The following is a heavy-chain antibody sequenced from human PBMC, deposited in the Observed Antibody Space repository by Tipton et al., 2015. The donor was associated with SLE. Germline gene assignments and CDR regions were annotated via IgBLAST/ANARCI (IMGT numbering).Heavy chain of an antibody. V-gene: IGHV4-39*01. D-gene: IGHD6-19*01. CDR2: IYFGGRS. Sequence: TLSLTCTVSGGSISSSNYYWGWIRQPPGEGLEWIGNIYFGGRSYYNPPLKSRLTISEDTPNTQFSLKLSSVTAADTAVYYCARVYTTGWYDGGYYFDYWGQGTLVTVSS. J-gene: IGHJ4*02. CDR3: ARVYTTGWYDGGYYFDY. CDR1: GGSISSSNYY.